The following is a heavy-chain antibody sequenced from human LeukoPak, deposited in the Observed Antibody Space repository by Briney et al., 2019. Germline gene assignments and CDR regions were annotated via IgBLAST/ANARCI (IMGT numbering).Heavy chain of an antibody. CDR2: TYHRSKWYN. CDR1: GDSVSSNSAA. CDR3: ARDQDYYDSSGYYPYYFDY. V-gene: IGHV6-1*01. Sequence: PSQTLSLTCAISGDSVSSNSAAWNWIRQSPSRGLEWLGRTYHRSKWYNEYAVSVKSRITINPDTSKNQFSLQLNSVTPEDTAVYYCARDQDYYDSSGYYPYYFDYWGQGTLVTVSS. D-gene: IGHD3-22*01. J-gene: IGHJ4*02.